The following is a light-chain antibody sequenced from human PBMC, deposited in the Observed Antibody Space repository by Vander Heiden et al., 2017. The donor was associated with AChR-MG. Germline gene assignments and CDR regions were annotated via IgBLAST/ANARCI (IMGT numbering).Light chain of an antibody. Sequence: DIVMTQSPLSLPVTPGEPASISCRSSQSLLYSNGYTYLEWYLQKPGQSPQLLIYLGSNRASGVPDRFTGSGSGTDFTLRISRVEAEDVGVYYCRQVLETPFTFGPGTKVDIK. CDR3: RQVLETPFT. CDR2: LGS. V-gene: IGKV2-28*01. J-gene: IGKJ3*01. CDR1: QSLLYSNGYTY.